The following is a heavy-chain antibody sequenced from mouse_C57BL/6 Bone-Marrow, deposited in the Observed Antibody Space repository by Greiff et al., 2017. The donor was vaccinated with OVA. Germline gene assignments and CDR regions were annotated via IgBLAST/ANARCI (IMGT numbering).Heavy chain of an antibody. V-gene: IGHV1-81*01. Sequence: QVQLKESGAELARPGASVKLSCKASGYTFTSYGISWVKQRTGQGLEWIGEIYPRSGNTYYNEKFKGKATLTADKSSSTAYMELRSLTSEDSAVYFCARRNSNYVDYFDYWGQGTTLTVSS. CDR1: GYTFTSYG. J-gene: IGHJ2*01. CDR3: ARRNSNYVDYFDY. D-gene: IGHD2-5*01. CDR2: IYPRSGNT.